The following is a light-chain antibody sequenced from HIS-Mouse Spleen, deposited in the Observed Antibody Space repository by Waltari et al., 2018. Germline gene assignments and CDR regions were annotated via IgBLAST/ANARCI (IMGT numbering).Light chain of an antibody. CDR1: KLGEKY. CDR2: QDR. Sequence: SYELTQPPSVSVSPGQTASITCPGDKLGEKYACWNQHKPGQSPGLVIYQDRKRPSGIPERFSGSNSGNTATLTISGTQAMDEADYYCQAWDSSTYVFGTGTKVTVL. CDR3: QAWDSSTYV. V-gene: IGLV3-1*01. J-gene: IGLJ1*01.